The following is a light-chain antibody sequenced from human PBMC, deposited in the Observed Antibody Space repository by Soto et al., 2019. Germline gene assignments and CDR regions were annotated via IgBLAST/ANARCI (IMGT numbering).Light chain of an antibody. CDR2: KAS. V-gene: IGKV1-5*03. CDR1: QNINSW. Sequence: DIQMTQSPSTLSASVGDRVAITCRASQNINSWLAWYQQKPGKDPNLLIYKASSLESGVPSRFSGSGSGTQFTLTISSLQPDDVATYYCQQYNSYSQYTFAQGTKLEIK. J-gene: IGKJ2*01. CDR3: QQYNSYSQYT.